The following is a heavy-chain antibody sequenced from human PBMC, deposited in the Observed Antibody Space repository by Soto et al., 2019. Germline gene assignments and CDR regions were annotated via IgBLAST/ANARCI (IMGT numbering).Heavy chain of an antibody. CDR1: GFTFSSYA. J-gene: IGHJ3*02. V-gene: IGHV3-23*01. Sequence: GGSLRLSCAASGFTFSSYAMSWVRQAPGKGLEWVSAISGSGGSTYYADSVKGRFTISRDNSKNTLYLQMNSLRAEDTAVYYCAKLLPWFGELFGAFDIWGQGTMVTVSS. CDR3: AKLLPWFGELFGAFDI. D-gene: IGHD3-10*01. CDR2: ISGSGGST.